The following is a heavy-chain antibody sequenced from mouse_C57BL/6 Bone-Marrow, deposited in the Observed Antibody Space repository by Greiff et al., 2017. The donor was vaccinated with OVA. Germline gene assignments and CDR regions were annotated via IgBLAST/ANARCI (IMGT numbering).Heavy chain of an antibody. Sequence: DVQLQESGPELVKPGASVKISCKASGYSFTGYYMHWVKQSHGNILDWIGFIYPYYGISSYNQKFKGKATLTVDQSSSTAYMELHSLTSEDSAVYYCSSYGNREYFDDWGKGTTLTVSS. CDR3: SSYGNREYFDD. CDR2: IYPYYGIS. D-gene: IGHD2-1*01. V-gene: IGHV1-31*01. CDR1: GYSFTGYY. J-gene: IGHJ2*01.